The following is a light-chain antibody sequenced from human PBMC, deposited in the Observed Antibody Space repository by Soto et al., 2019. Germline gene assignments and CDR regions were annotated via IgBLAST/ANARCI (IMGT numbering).Light chain of an antibody. CDR3: QQYNNWPLLT. CDR1: QSVSTN. J-gene: IGKJ4*01. Sequence: VMTQSPAILSVSPGERATLSCRASQSVSTNVAWYQQIPGQTPRLLIYGASTRATGIPVRFSGSGSGTEFTLTISSLQSEDFAVYYCQQYNNWPLLTFGGGTKVDIK. V-gene: IGKV3-15*01. CDR2: GAS.